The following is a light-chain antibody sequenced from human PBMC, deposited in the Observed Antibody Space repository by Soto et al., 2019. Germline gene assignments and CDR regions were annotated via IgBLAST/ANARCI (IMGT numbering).Light chain of an antibody. V-gene: IGLV1-51*01. CDR1: SSNIGGNS. CDR3: GSWDSSLSYYV. CDR2: DDN. J-gene: IGLJ1*01. Sequence: QSVLTQPPSVSAAPGQKVTISCSGSSSNIGGNSVSWYQQLPGTAPKLLIYDDNKRPSGIPDRFSGSKSGTSATLGITGFQTGDEADYYCGSWDSSLSYYVYGNGTKVTV.